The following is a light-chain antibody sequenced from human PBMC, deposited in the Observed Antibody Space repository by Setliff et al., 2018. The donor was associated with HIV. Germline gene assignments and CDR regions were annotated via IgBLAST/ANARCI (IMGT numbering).Light chain of an antibody. CDR1: QAVNNK. V-gene: IGKV3-15*01. Sequence: VVTQSPDTLYVSPGETVTLSCTTSQAVNNKVAWYLHRPGQGPKLLIYNASFRAADVPAGFSGSGSGTGYTLAIASLQSDDFGIYYCLQYYDGPRTFGQGT. J-gene: IGKJ1*01. CDR3: LQYYDGPRT. CDR2: NAS.